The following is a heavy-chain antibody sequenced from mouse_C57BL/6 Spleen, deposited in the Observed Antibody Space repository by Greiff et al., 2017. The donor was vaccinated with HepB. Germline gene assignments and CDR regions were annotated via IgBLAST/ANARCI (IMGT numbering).Heavy chain of an antibody. V-gene: IGHV5-4*03. CDR1: GFTFSSYA. CDR2: ISDGGSYT. CDR3: ARGGLYAMDY. J-gene: IGHJ4*01. Sequence: EVKVEESGGGLVKPGGSLKLSCAASGFTFSSYAMSWVRQTPEKRLEWVATISDGGSYTYYPDNVKGRFTISRDNAKNNPYLQMSHLKSEDTAMYYCARGGLYAMDYWGQGTSVTVSS.